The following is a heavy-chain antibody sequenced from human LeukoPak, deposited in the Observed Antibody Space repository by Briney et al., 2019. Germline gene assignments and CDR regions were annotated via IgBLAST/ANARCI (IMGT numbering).Heavy chain of an antibody. CDR2: ISAYNGNT. J-gene: IGHJ4*02. CDR1: GYAFTSYG. CDR3: ARGVTTVTAYYFDY. V-gene: IGHV1-18*01. D-gene: IGHD4-17*01. Sequence: ASVKVSCKASGYAFTSYGISWVRQAPGQGLEWMGWISAYNGNTNYAQKLQGRVTMTTDTSTSTAYMELRSLRSDDTAVYYCARGVTTVTAYYFDYWGQGTLVTVSS.